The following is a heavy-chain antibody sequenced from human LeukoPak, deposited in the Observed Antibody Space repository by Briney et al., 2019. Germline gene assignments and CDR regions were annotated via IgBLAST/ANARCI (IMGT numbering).Heavy chain of an antibody. CDR2: IGISSGNT. V-gene: IGHV3-48*04. J-gene: IGHJ4*02. CDR1: GFTFSDYS. Sequence: GGSLRLSCAATGFTFSDYSMNWVRQAPGKGLEWISYIGISSGNTKYADSVKGRFTISGDNAKSSLYLQMNSLRVEDTAVYYCARDYNYAFDNWGQGTLVTVSS. D-gene: IGHD1-1*01. CDR3: ARDYNYAFDN.